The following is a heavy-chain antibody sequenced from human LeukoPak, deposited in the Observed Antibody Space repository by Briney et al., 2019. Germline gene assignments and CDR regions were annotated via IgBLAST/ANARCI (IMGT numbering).Heavy chain of an antibody. V-gene: IGHV1-69*13. CDR3: ARDLLSGANGYFDY. D-gene: IGHD2-15*01. CDR1: GGTFNSYA. J-gene: IGHJ4*02. Sequence: ASVKVSCKASGGTFNSYAISWVRQAPGQGLEWMGGIIPIFSTADYAQKFQGRVTITADESTSTAYMELSSLRSEDTAVYYCARDLLSGANGYFDYWGQGTLVTVSS. CDR2: IIPIFSTA.